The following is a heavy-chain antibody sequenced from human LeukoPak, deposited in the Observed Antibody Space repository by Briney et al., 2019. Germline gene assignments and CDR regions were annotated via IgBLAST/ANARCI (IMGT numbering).Heavy chain of an antibody. J-gene: IGHJ6*02. V-gene: IGHV3-23*01. Sequence: GGSLRLSCAASGFAFSSYAMSWVRQAPGKGLEWVSAISGSGGSTYYADSVKGRFTISRDNSKNTLYLQMNSLRAEDTAVYYCAKDRAAIVVVPAAMGYYGMDVWGQGTTVTVSS. CDR2: ISGSGGST. CDR3: AKDRAAIVVVPAAMGYYGMDV. CDR1: GFAFSSYA. D-gene: IGHD2-2*01.